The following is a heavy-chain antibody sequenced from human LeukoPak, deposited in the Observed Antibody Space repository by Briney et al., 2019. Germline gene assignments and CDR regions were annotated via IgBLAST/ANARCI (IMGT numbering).Heavy chain of an antibody. CDR1: GGSISSYY. CDR2: IYTSGST. Sequence: SETLSLTCTVSGGSISSYYWSWIRQPAGKGLEGIGRIYTSGSTNYNPSLNSRVTMSVDTSKNQFSLKLSSVTAADTAVYYCARGGVDPGIAAAGTTFDYWGEGTLVTDSS. J-gene: IGHJ4*02. V-gene: IGHV4-4*07. D-gene: IGHD6-13*01. CDR3: ARGGVDPGIAAAGTTFDY.